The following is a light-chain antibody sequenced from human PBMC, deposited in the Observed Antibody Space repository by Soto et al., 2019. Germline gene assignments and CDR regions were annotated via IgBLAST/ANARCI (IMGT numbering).Light chain of an antibody. V-gene: IGKV1-12*01. CDR3: QQANTVPLT. CDR2: AAS. CDR1: QGIFNG. Sequence: DVQMTQSPSSVSASVGDRVTITCRASQGIFNGLAWYQQKPGKAPKLLIYAASTLRSGVPSRFSGSGSGTEFTLTISSLQPEDVATYFCQQANTVPLTFGQGTRLESK. J-gene: IGKJ5*01.